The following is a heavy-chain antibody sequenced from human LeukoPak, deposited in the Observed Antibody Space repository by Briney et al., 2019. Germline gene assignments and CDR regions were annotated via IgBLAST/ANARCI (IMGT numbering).Heavy chain of an antibody. CDR1: GGSISTSSYY. Sequence: KPSETLSLTCTVSGGSISTSSYYWGWVRQPPGKGLEWIGNIFYSGSTYYSPSLKSRVTISLDTSKNQFSLKLSSVTAADTAVYYCARDGGRLGATFNWGQGTLVTVSS. V-gene: IGHV4-39*07. CDR2: IFYSGST. J-gene: IGHJ4*02. CDR3: ARDGGRLGATFN. D-gene: IGHD1-26*01.